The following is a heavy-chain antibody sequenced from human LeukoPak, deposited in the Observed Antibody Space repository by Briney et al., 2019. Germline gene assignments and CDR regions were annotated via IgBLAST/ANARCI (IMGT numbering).Heavy chain of an antibody. D-gene: IGHD3-3*01. Sequence: SETLSLTCAVYGGSFSGYYWSWIRQPPGKGLEWIEEINHSGSTNYNPSLKSRVTISVDTSKNQFSLKLSSVTAADTAVYYCARGRGGTRYDFWSGYGYFDYWGQGTLVTVSS. V-gene: IGHV4-34*01. CDR3: ARGRGGTRYDFWSGYGYFDY. J-gene: IGHJ4*02. CDR2: INHSGST. CDR1: GGSFSGYY.